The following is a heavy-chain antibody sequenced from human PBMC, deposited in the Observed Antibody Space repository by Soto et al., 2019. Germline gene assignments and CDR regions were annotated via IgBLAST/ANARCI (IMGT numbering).Heavy chain of an antibody. CDR1: GFTFSDHY. CDR3: ARDQYSSGWYFDL. J-gene: IGHJ2*01. Sequence: PGGSLRLSCAASGFTFSDHYMDWVRQAPGKGLEWVGRTRNKANSYTTEYAASVKGRFTIPRDDSKNSLYLQMNSLKTEDTAVYYCARDQYSSGWYFDLWGRGTLVTVSS. V-gene: IGHV3-72*01. CDR2: TRNKANSYTT. D-gene: IGHD6-19*01.